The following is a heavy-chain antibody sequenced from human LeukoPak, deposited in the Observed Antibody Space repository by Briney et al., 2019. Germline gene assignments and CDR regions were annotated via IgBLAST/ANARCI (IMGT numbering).Heavy chain of an antibody. D-gene: IGHD6-6*01. CDR1: GGSFSDYY. CDR3: ARAMSIAARLQTIFDY. V-gene: IGHV4-34*01. J-gene: IGHJ4*02. CDR2: INHSGST. Sequence: SETLSLTCAVYGGSFSDYYWSWIRQPPGKGLEWIGDINHSGSTSYNPSLKSRVTLSVDTSKNQFSLKLSSVTAADTAVYYCARAMSIAARLQTIFDYWGQGTLVTVSS.